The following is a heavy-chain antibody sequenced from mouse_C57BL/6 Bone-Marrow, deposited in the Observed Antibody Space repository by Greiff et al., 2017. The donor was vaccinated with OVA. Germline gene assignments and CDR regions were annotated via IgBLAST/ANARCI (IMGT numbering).Heavy chain of an antibody. CDR2: ISSGGSYT. CDR3: ARHSITTVGDY. CDR1: GFTFSGFA. D-gene: IGHD1-1*01. Sequence: EVKLVESGGDLVKPGGSLKLSCAASGFTFSGFAMPWVRQTPDKRLEWVATISSGGSYTYYPDSGKGRFTISRDNAKNTLYLQMSSLKSEDTAMYYCARHSITTVGDYWGQGTSVTVSS. J-gene: IGHJ4*01. V-gene: IGHV5-6*01.